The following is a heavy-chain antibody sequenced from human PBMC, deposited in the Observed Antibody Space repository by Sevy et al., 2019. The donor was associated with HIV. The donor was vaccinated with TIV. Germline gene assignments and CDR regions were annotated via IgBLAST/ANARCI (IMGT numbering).Heavy chain of an antibody. CDR3: ATLDFWSDHPFYGTDV. CDR1: GYTLSELP. J-gene: IGHJ6*02. CDR2: FDPEDGET. V-gene: IGHV1-24*01. D-gene: IGHD3-3*01. Sequence: ASVKVSCKVSGYTLSELPMHWVRQAPGKGLEWPGGFDPEDGETIYAQKFQGRVTMTEDTSTDTAYMELSRLRSEDTAVYYCATLDFWSDHPFYGTDVWGQGTTVTVSS.